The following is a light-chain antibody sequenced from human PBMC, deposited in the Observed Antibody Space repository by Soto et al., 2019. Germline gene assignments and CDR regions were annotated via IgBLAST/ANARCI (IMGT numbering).Light chain of an antibody. V-gene: IGLV2-11*01. CDR2: DVD. Sequence: QSALTQPRSVSGSPGQSVTISCTGTSSDVVDYNLLSWYQHHPGKAPKLVIYDVDKRPSGVPDRFSGSKSDNAASLTISGLQAEDEADYYCCSYARSDTFDVLFAGGTKLTVL. CDR1: SSDVVDYNL. CDR3: CSYARSDTFDVL. J-gene: IGLJ2*01.